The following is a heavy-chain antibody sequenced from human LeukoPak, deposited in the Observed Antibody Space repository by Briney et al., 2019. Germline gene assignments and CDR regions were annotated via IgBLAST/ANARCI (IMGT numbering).Heavy chain of an antibody. CDR2: ISPSGDRT. V-gene: IGHV1-46*01. Sequence: ASVKVSCKASGYSFINHYMHWVRQAPGQGLEWLGLISPSGDRTWYAQKFQGKFTMTRDMSTSTDYMELSSLRSEDTAVYYCARANGYGLIDYWGQGTLVTVSS. J-gene: IGHJ4*02. CDR3: ARANGYGLIDY. CDR1: GYSFINHY. D-gene: IGHD3-10*01.